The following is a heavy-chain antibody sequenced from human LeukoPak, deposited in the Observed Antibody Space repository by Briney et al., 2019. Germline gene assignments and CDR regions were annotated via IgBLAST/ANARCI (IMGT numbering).Heavy chain of an antibody. CDR1: GFTFSSYG. Sequence: HPGRSLRLSCAASGFTFSSYGMHWVRQAPGKGLEWVAVISYDGSNKNYADSVKGRFTISRDNSKNTLYLQMNSLRAEDTAVYYCAKASSGYYYPNWYFDLWGRGPLVTVSS. D-gene: IGHD3-22*01. CDR3: AKASSGYYYPNWYFDL. V-gene: IGHV3-30*18. J-gene: IGHJ2*01. CDR2: ISYDGSNK.